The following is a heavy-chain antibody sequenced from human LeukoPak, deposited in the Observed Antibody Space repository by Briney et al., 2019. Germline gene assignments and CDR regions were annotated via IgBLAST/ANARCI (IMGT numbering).Heavy chain of an antibody. V-gene: IGHV4-38-2*02. D-gene: IGHD3-16*01. CDR2: ISRSGRT. J-gene: IGHJ3*01. CDR1: GYSITSGYY. Sequence: SETLSLTCSVSGYSITSGYYWGWIRQPPGKGLEWIASISRSGRTYFNPSLKSRVTISVDTSKNQFSLKLSSVTAADTAVYYCARVGARALDVWGQGTMVTVSS. CDR3: ARVGARALDV.